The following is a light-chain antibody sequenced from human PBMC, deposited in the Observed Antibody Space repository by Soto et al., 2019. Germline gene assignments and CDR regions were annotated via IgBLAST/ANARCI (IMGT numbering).Light chain of an antibody. J-gene: IGKJ3*01. Sequence: EIVLTQSPGTLSLSPGERATLSCRASQSVSSSYLAWYQQKPGQAPRLLIYGASSRATGLPDRFSGSVSGTDFTLTISRLEPEDFAVYYCQQYGSLFTFGPGTKVDIK. V-gene: IGKV3-20*01. CDR2: GAS. CDR3: QQYGSLFT. CDR1: QSVSSSY.